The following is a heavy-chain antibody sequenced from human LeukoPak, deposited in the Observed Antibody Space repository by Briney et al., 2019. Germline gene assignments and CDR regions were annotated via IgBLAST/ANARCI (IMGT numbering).Heavy chain of an antibody. CDR3: AREGFCTNGVCLPPPSAFWFDP. D-gene: IGHD2-8*01. CDR1: GGSFSGYY. Sequence: SETLSLTCAVYGGSFSGYYWSWICQPPGKGLEWIGEINHSGSTNYNPSLKSRVTISVDTSKNQFSLKLSSVTAADTAVYYCAREGFCTNGVCLPPPSAFWFDPWGQGTLVTVSS. V-gene: IGHV4-34*01. J-gene: IGHJ5*02. CDR2: INHSGST.